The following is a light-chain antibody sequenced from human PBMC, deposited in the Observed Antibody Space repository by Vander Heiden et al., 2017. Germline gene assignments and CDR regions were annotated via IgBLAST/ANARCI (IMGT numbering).Light chain of an antibody. Sequence: DIQLTQPPSSLSASVGDRVTIPCRASQSISSYLNWYQQKPGKAPKLLIYAASRLQSGVPSRFSGSGAGTDFTLTISSLQPEDFATYYCQQSYSTPRTFGQGTKVEIK. V-gene: IGKV1-39*01. J-gene: IGKJ1*01. CDR2: AAS. CDR3: QQSYSTPRT. CDR1: QSISSY.